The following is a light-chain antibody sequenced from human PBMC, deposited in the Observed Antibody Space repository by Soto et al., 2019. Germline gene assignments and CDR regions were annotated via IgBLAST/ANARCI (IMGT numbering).Light chain of an antibody. Sequence: EIVLTQSPGTLSLSPGERATLSCRASQSVSSSYLAWYQQKLGQAPRLLIYGASSRATGIPDRFSGSGSGTDFTLTIRRLEPSDFAVYYGQQYGRSPPGITFGQGTRLEIK. J-gene: IGKJ5*01. CDR2: GAS. V-gene: IGKV3-20*01. CDR3: QQYGRSPPGIT. CDR1: QSVSSSY.